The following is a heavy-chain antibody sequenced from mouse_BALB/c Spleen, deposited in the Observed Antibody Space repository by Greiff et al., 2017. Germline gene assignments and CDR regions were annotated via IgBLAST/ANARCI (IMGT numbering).Heavy chain of an antibody. Sequence: VKLVESGAGLVKPGASVKLSCKASGYTFTEYIIHWVKQRSGQGLEWIGWFYPGSGSIKYNEKFKDKATLTADKSSSTVYMELSRLTSEDSAVYFCARHGNYGYDEGFAYWGQGTLVTVSA. D-gene: IGHD2-2*01. V-gene: IGHV1-62-2*01. CDR1: GYTFTEYI. CDR3: ARHGNYGYDEGFAY. CDR2: FYPGSGSI. J-gene: IGHJ3*01.